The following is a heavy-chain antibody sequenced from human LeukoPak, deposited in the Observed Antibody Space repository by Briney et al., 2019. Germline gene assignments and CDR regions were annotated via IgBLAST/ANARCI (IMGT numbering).Heavy chain of an antibody. V-gene: IGHV4-59*01. Sequence: SETLSLTCTVSGGSFSSYYWSWIRQPPGKGLEWIGYIYYSGSTNYNPSLKSRVTISLDTSKNQFSLKLSSVTAADTAVHYCARSELLWFGGVNSGFDYWGQGTLVTVSS. J-gene: IGHJ4*02. D-gene: IGHD3-10*01. CDR1: GGSFSSYY. CDR2: IYYSGST. CDR3: ARSELLWFGGVNSGFDY.